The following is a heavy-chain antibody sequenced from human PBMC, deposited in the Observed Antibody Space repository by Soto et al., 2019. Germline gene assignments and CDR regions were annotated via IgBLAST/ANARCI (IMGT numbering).Heavy chain of an antibody. Sequence: QVQLVESGGGVVQPGRSLRLSCAASGFTFSSYAMHWVRQAPGRGLEWVAVISYDGSNKYYADSVKGRFTISRDISKNTLYLQMNSLRAEDTAVYNCARATSGWYKDAFDIWGQGTMVTVSS. CDR2: ISYDGSNK. D-gene: IGHD6-19*01. J-gene: IGHJ3*02. CDR1: GFTFSSYA. CDR3: ARATSGWYKDAFDI. V-gene: IGHV3-30-3*01.